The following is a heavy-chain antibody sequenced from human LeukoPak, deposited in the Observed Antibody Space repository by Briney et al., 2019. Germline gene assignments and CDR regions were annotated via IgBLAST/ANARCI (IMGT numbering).Heavy chain of an antibody. CDR2: ILYDGREK. V-gene: IGHV3-30*02. D-gene: IGHD6-19*01. J-gene: IGHJ6*03. Sequence: PGGSLTLSCAASGFTFSNYGMHWVRQAPGKGLEWVAFILYDGREKYYADSVKGRFTISRDNSKNTLYLQMNSMRVEDTVVYYCAEEMGEVVAGTSYHYYYMDVWGKGTTVTISS. CDR1: GFTFSNYG. CDR3: AEEMGEVVAGTSYHYYYMDV.